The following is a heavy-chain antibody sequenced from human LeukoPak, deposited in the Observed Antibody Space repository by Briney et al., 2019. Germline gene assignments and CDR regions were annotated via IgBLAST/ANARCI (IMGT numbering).Heavy chain of an antibody. CDR1: GLTFSSNY. Sequence: SGGSLRLSCAASGLTFSSNYMTWVRQAPGKGLEWGSVIYSGGSKYYADSVKGRFTISRDNSNDTLYLQMNPLSADDTAVYYCARVCKDRTFGGVIGMSPYYYGIDVWGQGTTVTVSS. CDR3: ARVCKDRTFGGVIGMSPYYYGIDV. J-gene: IGHJ6*02. CDR2: IYSGGSK. D-gene: IGHD3-16*02. V-gene: IGHV3-53*01.